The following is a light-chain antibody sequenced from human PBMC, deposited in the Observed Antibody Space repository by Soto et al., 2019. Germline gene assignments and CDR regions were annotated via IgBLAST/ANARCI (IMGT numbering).Light chain of an antibody. CDR2: EVS. Sequence: QSALTQPPSASGSPGQSVTISCTGTSSDVGGYKYVSWYQQHPGKAPKLLIYEVSKRPSGVPDRFSGSKSGNTASLTVSGPQAADEADYYCSSYAGSNNPWVFGGGTKLTVL. J-gene: IGLJ3*02. V-gene: IGLV2-8*01. CDR3: SSYAGSNNPWV. CDR1: SSDVGGYKY.